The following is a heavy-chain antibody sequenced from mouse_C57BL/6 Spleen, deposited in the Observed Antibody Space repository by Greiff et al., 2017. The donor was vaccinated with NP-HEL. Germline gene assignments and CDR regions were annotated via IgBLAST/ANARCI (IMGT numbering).Heavy chain of an antibody. CDR3: AREGDGYGNYYAMDY. D-gene: IGHD2-3*01. CDR1: GYTFTSYG. J-gene: IGHJ4*01. V-gene: IGHV1-81*01. Sequence: QQSGAELARPGASVKLSCKASGYTFTSYGISWVKQRTGQGLEWIGEIYPRSGNTYYNEKFKGKATLTADKSSSTAYMELRSLTSEDSAVYFCAREGDGYGNYYAMDYWGQGTSVTVAS. CDR2: IYPRSGNT.